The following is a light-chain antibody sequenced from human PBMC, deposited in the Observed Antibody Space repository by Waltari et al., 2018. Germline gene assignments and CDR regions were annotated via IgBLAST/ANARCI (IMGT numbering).Light chain of an antibody. J-gene: IGKJ4*01. CDR2: KIS. V-gene: IGKV2-24*01. Sequence: DIVMTQIPLSSPVTLGQPASISCRSSQSLVHIDGKTYLSWLQQRPGQPPRRLIYKISNRLSGVPDRFSGSGAGTEFTLKISRVETEDVGVYFCMQATQFPLTFGGGTKVEIK. CDR3: MQATQFPLT. CDR1: QSLVHIDGKTY.